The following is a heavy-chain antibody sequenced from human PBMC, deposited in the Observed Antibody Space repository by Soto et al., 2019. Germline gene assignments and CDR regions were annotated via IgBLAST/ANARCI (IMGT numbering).Heavy chain of an antibody. D-gene: IGHD3-22*01. CDR2: IYPGDSDT. CDR3: ASPYYDGSGYYFDAFDI. J-gene: IGHJ3*02. V-gene: IGHV5-51*01. Sequence: PGESLKISCKGSGYSFTSYWIGWVRQMPGKGLEWMGIIYPGDSDTRYSPSFQGQVTISADKSISTAYLQWSSLKASDTAMYYCASPYYDGSGYYFDAFDIWGQGTMVTVSS. CDR1: GYSFTSYW.